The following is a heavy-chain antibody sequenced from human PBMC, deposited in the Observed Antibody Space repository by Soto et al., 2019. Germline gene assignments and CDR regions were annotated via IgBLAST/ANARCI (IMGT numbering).Heavy chain of an antibody. CDR2: IYSDGTST. D-gene: IGHD1-26*01. CDR1: GFTFDYYW. J-gene: IGHJ3*01. V-gene: IGHV3-74*01. Sequence: EVQLVESGGGLVQPGGSRKPSCAASGFTFDYYWMHWVRQPPGKGLVWVSRIYSDGTSTTYADSVKGRFTISRDNAKNTVSLQMNSLRADDTAVYYCARGDRGAFDLWGQGTVVTVSS. CDR3: ARGDRGAFDL.